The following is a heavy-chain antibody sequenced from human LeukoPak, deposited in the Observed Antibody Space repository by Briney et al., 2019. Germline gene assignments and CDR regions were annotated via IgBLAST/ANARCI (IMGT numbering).Heavy chain of an antibody. CDR2: FNPENGNT. CDR1: GYSFVGYG. CDR3: ARWGVVVPAASKPLNYYYYYGMDV. J-gene: IGHJ6*02. Sequence: ASVKVCCKASGYSFVGYGITWVRQAPGQGLEWMGWFNPENGNTNYAQKVQGRVTMTADTSTSTSYMELRSLRSDDTAVYYCARWGVVVPAASKPLNYYYYYGMDVWGQGTTVTVSS. D-gene: IGHD2-2*01. V-gene: IGHV1-18*01.